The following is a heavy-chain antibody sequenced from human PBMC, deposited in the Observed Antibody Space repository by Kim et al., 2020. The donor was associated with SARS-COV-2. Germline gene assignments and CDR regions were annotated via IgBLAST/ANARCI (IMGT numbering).Heavy chain of an antibody. CDR1: GVSISSGGYS. J-gene: IGHJ4*02. D-gene: IGHD5-12*01. V-gene: IGHV4-30-2*01. CDR2: IYYSGDT. CDR3: AGGGVGYDVFDY. Sequence: SETLSLTCVVSGVSISSGGYSWSWIRQAPGKGLEWIGYIYYSGDTYYNPSLKTRVTISGDRSKNQLSLKVNSVTAAGTAVYYCAGGGVGYDVFDYWGQGIQVTVSS.